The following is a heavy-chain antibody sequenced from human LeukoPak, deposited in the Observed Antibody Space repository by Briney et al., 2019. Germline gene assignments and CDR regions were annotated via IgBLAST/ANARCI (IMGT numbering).Heavy chain of an antibody. Sequence: SETLSLTCTVSVGSFSSYYSSWIRQPAGKGLEWIGRIYTSGSTNYNPSLKSRVTISVDKSKNQFSLKLSSVTAADTAVYYCARDGSSGYNWFDPWGQGTLVTVSS. CDR1: VGSFSSYY. J-gene: IGHJ5*02. V-gene: IGHV4-4*07. CDR3: ARDGSSGYNWFDP. CDR2: IYTSGST. D-gene: IGHD6-19*01.